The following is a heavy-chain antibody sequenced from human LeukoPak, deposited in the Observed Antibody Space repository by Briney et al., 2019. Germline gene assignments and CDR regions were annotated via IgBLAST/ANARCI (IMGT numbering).Heavy chain of an antibody. V-gene: IGHV1-46*01. CDR2: INPSGGST. J-gene: IGHJ3*02. Sequence: ASVKVSCKASGYTFTSYYMHWVRQAPGQGLEWMGIINPSGGSTSYAQKFQGRVTMTRDTSTSTVYMELSSLRSEDTAVYYCARGRGGDIVVVPAAILGAFDIWGQGTMVTVSS. CDR1: GYTFTSYY. CDR3: ARGRGGDIVVVPAAILGAFDI. D-gene: IGHD2-2*02.